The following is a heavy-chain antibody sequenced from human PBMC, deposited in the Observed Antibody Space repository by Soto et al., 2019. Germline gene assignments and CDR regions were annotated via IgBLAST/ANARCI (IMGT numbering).Heavy chain of an antibody. CDR1: GYFISSGSY. D-gene: IGHD1-1*01. CDR2: IYHSGST. V-gene: IGHV4-38-2*02. CDR3: ARELDRYFDY. J-gene: IGHJ4*02. Sequence: SETLSLTCAVSGYFISSGSYWGWIRQPPGKGLEWIGGIYHSGSTYYNASLKSRVTISVDTSKNQFSLTLNSVTATDTAIYYCARELDRYFDYWGQGTLVTVSS.